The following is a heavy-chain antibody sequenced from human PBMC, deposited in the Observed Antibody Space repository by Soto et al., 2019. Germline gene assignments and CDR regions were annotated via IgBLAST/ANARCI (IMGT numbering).Heavy chain of an antibody. CDR3: ARDRVSYSGSGDAFDI. CDR2: IGYDGSSK. Sequence: QVQLVESGGGVVQPGRSLRLSCAASGFTFSRFGMNWVRQAPGKGLEWVAGIGYDGSSKYYADSVKGRLTIFRDNSKNTLYVQMNSLRVEDTAVYYCARDRVSYSGSGDAFDIWGQGTMVTVSS. D-gene: IGHD5-12*01. CDR1: GFTFSRFG. J-gene: IGHJ3*02. V-gene: IGHV3-33*01.